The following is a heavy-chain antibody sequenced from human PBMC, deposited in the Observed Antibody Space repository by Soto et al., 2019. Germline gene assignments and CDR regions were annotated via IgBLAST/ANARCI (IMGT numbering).Heavy chain of an antibody. CDR2: SSGNGAST. V-gene: IGHV3-23*01. Sequence: EVQLLESGGGLVQPGGSLRLSCAASGFSFSSYVMNWVRQAPGKGLEWVSASSGNGASTYYADSVKGRVTISRDNSKDTVYLQMNSLRAEDTAVYYCAKGPYYEFWSGKDWFDPWGQGTLVTVSS. D-gene: IGHD3-3*01. CDR3: AKGPYYEFWSGKDWFDP. J-gene: IGHJ5*02. CDR1: GFSFSSYV.